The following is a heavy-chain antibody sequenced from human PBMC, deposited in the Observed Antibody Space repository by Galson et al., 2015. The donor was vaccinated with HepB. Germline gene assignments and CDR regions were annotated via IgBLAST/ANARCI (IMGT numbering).Heavy chain of an antibody. Sequence: QSGAEVKKPGESLKISCNGSGYSFTSYWIGWVRQMPGKGLEWMGIIYPGDSDTRYSPSFQGQVTISADKSISTAYLQWSSLKASDTAMYYCARHEMAGENLGAPMDYWGQGTLVTVSS. J-gene: IGHJ4*02. CDR1: GYSFTSYW. CDR3: ARHEMAGENLGAPMDY. D-gene: IGHD5-24*01. V-gene: IGHV5-51*01. CDR2: IYPGDSDT.